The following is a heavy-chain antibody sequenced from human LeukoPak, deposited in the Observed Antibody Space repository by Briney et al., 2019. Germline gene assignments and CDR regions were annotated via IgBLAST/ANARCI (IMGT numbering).Heavy chain of an antibody. CDR2: INHSGST. V-gene: IGHV4-34*01. D-gene: IGHD5-18*01. J-gene: IGHJ4*02. CDR1: GGSFSGYY. CDR3: ARGRGTTAMVKGFDY. Sequence: PSETLSLTCAVYGGSFSGYYWSWIRQPPGKGLEWIGEINHSGSTNYNSSLKSRVTISVDASKNQFSLKLSSVTAADTAVYYCARGRGTTAMVKGFDYWGQGTLVTVSS.